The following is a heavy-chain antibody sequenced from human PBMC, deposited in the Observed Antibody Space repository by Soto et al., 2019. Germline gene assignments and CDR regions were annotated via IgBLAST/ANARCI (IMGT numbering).Heavy chain of an antibody. Sequence: QVQLVESGGGVVQPGRSLRLSCAASGFTFSSYAMHWVRQAPGKGLEWVAVISYDGSNKYYADSVKGRFTISRDNSKNTLYLQMNSLRAEDTAVYYCARSANYYDSSGYHDYWGQGTLVNVSS. CDR3: ARSANYYDSSGYHDY. CDR2: ISYDGSNK. V-gene: IGHV3-30-3*01. J-gene: IGHJ4*02. D-gene: IGHD3-22*01. CDR1: GFTFSSYA.